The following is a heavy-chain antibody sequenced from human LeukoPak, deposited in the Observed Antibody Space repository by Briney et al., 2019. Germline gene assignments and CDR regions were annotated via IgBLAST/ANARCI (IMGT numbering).Heavy chain of an antibody. V-gene: IGHV3-23*01. J-gene: IGHJ4*02. CDR2: ISGSGGST. D-gene: IGHD3-22*01. CDR3: AKDFSFSYYYDSSGYLDY. Sequence: GGSLRLSCAASGFTFSSYAMSWVRQAPGKGLEWVPAISGSGGSTYYADSVKGRFTISRDNSKNTLYLQMNSLRAEDTAVYYCAKDFSFSYYYDSSGYLDYWGQGTLVTVSS. CDR1: GFTFSSYA.